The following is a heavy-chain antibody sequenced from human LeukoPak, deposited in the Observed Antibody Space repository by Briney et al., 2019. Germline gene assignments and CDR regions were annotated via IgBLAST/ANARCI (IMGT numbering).Heavy chain of an antibody. CDR2: ISSSGGNT. J-gene: IGHJ4*02. CDR3: ANRRVDSSGFSD. CDR1: GFTFSSYA. V-gene: IGHV3-23*01. Sequence: PGGSLRLSCAASGFTFSSYAMSWVRQAPGKGLEWVSAISSSGGNTYYRDSVKGRFTISRDNSKNTLYLQMSSLRAEDTAVYYCANRRVDSSGFSDWGQGTLVTVSS. D-gene: IGHD3-22*01.